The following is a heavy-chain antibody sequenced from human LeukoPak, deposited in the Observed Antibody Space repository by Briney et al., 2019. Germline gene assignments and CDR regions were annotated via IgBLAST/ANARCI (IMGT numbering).Heavy chain of an antibody. CDR1: GYTFTGYY. V-gene: IGHV1-2*02. CDR2: INPNSGGT. CDR3: ARTPEGYSYGHGNGYYYYYMDV. J-gene: IGHJ6*03. Sequence: ASVKVSCKASGYTFTGYYMHWVRQAPGQGLEWMGWINPNSGGTNYAQKFQGRVTMTRDTSISTAYMELSRLRSDDTAVYYCARTPEGYSYGHGNGYYYYYMDVWGKGTTVTISS. D-gene: IGHD5-18*01.